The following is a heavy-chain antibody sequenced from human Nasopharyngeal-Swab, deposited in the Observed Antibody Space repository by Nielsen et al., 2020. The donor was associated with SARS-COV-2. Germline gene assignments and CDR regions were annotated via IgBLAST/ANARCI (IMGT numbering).Heavy chain of an antibody. CDR2: IYYSGST. CDR1: GGSISSYY. V-gene: IGHV4-59*01. CDR3: ARSYYDFWSGYYYYYYYMDV. D-gene: IGHD3-3*01. Sequence: SETLSLTCTVSGGSISSYYWSWIRQPPGKGLEWIGYIYYSGSTNYNPSLKSRVTISVDTSKNQFSLKLSSVTAADTAVYYCARSYYDFWSGYYYYYYYMDVWGKGTTVTVSS. J-gene: IGHJ6*03.